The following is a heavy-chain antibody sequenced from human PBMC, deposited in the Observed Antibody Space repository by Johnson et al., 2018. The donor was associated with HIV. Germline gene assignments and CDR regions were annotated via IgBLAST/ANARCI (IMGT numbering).Heavy chain of an antibody. V-gene: IGHV3-30*04. J-gene: IGHJ3*02. D-gene: IGHD5-18*01. CDR1: GFIFSNYP. CDR2: ISKDGANN. CDR3: ARLPSGYSRDAFNI. Sequence: QVQLVESGGGVVQPGKSLRLSCAASGFIFSNYPMHWVRQAPGKGLEWVAVISKDGANNYYADSVKGRFTISRDNSKNTLYLQTNSLRAEETAVYYCARLPSGYSRDAFNIWGQGTMVTVSS.